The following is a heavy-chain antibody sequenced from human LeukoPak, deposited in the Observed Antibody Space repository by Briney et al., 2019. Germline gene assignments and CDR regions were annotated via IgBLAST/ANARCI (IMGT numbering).Heavy chain of an antibody. V-gene: IGHV3-73*01. CDR3: TRRPHGTGAFDI. Sequence: PGGSLRLSCAASGFTFSDATMHWVRQAPGKGLEWVGRIRSKANSYATGYGESVKGRFTISRDDLKSTAYLQMNSLKTEDTAVYYCTRRPHGTGAFDIWGPGTMVTVSS. D-gene: IGHD1-7*01. J-gene: IGHJ3*02. CDR1: GFTFSDAT. CDR2: IRSKANSYAT.